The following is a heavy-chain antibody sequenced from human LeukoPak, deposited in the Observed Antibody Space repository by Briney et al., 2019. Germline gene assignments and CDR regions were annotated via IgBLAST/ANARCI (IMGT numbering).Heavy chain of an antibody. V-gene: IGHV4-38-2*02. Sequence: SETLSLTCIVSGYSINSGYHWGWIRQPPGKGLEWIGEINHSGSTNYNPSLKSRVTISVDTSKNQFSLKLSSVTAADTAVYYCARKKIWSGYYTHNWFDPWGQGALVTVSS. CDR3: ARKKIWSGYYTHNWFDP. CDR1: GYSINSGYH. D-gene: IGHD3-3*01. J-gene: IGHJ5*02. CDR2: INHSGST.